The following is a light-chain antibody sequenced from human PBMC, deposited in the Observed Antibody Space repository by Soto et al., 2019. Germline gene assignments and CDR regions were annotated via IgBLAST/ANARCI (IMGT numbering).Light chain of an antibody. V-gene: IGLV1-51*01. CDR1: SSNIGNNY. Sequence: QSVLTQPPSVSAAPGQKVTISCSGSSSNIGNNYVFWYQQLPGTAPKLLIYDNDKRPSGIPDRFSGSKSGTSATLGITGLQTWYEADYYCATWDRSLSVGVFGGGTKVTVL. J-gene: IGLJ2*01. CDR3: ATWDRSLSVGV. CDR2: DND.